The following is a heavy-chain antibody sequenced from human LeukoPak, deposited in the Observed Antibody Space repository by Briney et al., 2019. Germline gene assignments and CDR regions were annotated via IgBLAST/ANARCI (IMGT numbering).Heavy chain of an antibody. J-gene: IGHJ4*02. V-gene: IGHV3-23*01. CDR1: GFTFSSYA. Sequence: PGGSLRLSCAASGFTFSSYAMSWVRQAPGKGLEWVSGISGSGSGGSTYYADSVKGRFTISRDNAKNSLYLQMTSLRAEDTAVYHCARLSYPGDHWGQGTLVTVSS. CDR2: ISGSGSGGST. D-gene: IGHD2-2*01. CDR3: ARLSYPGDH.